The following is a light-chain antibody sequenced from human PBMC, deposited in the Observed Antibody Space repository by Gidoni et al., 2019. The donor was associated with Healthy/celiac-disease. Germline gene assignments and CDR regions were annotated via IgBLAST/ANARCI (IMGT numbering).Light chain of an antibody. Sequence: DIQMTQSPSTLSASVGDRVTITCRASQSISSWLAWYQQKPGKAPKLLIYKASSLEGGVPSRFSGSGSGTEFTLTISSLQPDDFATYYCQQYNSYSWTFGQXTKVEIK. CDR3: QQYNSYSWT. CDR2: KAS. J-gene: IGKJ1*01. V-gene: IGKV1-5*03. CDR1: QSISSW.